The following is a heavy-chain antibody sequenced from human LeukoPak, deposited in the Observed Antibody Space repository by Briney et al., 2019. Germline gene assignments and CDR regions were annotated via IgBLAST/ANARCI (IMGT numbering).Heavy chain of an antibody. CDR2: IYHSGST. CDR1: GDSISGSNW. D-gene: IGHD6-19*01. CDR3: ARVGAVAGYDY. V-gene: IGHV4-4*02. J-gene: IGHJ4*02. Sequence: SGTLALTCAVSGDSISGSNWWSWVRQPPGKGLEWIGEIYHSGSTNYNPSLKSRVTISVDKSKNQFSLKLSSVTAADTAVYYCARVGAVAGYDYWGQGTLVTVSS.